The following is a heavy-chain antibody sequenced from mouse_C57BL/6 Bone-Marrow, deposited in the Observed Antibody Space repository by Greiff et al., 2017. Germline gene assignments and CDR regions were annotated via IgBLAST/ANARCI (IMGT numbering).Heavy chain of an antibody. CDR1: GFTFSDYG. CDR2: FSNLAYSI. D-gene: IGHD2-4*01. V-gene: IGHV5-15*01. Sequence: EVQLQESGGGLVQPGGSLKLSCAASGFTFSDYGMAWVRQAPRKGPEWVAFFSNLAYSIYYADTVTGRVTISRENAKNTRYLEMSSLRSEDTAMYYCARYDYGFFAYWGQGTLVTVSA. CDR3: ARYDYGFFAY. J-gene: IGHJ3*01.